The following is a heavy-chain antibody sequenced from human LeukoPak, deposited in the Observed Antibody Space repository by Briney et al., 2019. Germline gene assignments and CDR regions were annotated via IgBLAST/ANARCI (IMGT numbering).Heavy chain of an antibody. V-gene: IGHV1-69*13. Sequence: SVKVSCKASGGTFSSYAISWVRQAPGQGLEWMGRIIPIFGIANYAQKFQGRVTITADESTSTAYMELSSLRSEDTAVYYCARGRDLGDQRGLSSAFDIWGQGTMVTVSS. CDR3: ARGRDLGDQRGLSSAFDI. D-gene: IGHD3-16*01. J-gene: IGHJ3*02. CDR1: GGTFSSYA. CDR2: IIPIFGIA.